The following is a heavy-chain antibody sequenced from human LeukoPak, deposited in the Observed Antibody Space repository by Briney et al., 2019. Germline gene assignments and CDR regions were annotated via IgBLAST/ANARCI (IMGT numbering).Heavy chain of an antibody. J-gene: IGHJ6*02. V-gene: IGHV4-59*08. Sequence: SETLSLTCTVSGGSISSYYWSWIRQPPGKGLEWIGYIYYSGSTNYNPSLKSRVTISVDASKNQFSLKLSSVTAADTAVYYCARLDRNWNDYYYYGMDVWGQGTTVTVSS. CDR1: GGSISSYY. CDR2: IYYSGST. CDR3: ARLDRNWNDYYYYGMDV. D-gene: IGHD1-20*01.